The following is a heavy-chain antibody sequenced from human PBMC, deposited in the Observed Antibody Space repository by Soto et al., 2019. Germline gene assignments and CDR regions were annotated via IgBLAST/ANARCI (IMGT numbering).Heavy chain of an antibody. Sequence: ASVKVSCKASGYTFTSYGISWVRQAPGQGLEWMGWISAYNGNTNYAQKLQGRVTMTTDTSTSTAYMELRSLRSDDTAVYYCARDREVAGKLDYSDYWGQGTLVTVSS. V-gene: IGHV1-18*01. CDR2: ISAYNGNT. CDR1: GYTFTSYG. J-gene: IGHJ4*02. D-gene: IGHD6-19*01. CDR3: ARDREVAGKLDYSDY.